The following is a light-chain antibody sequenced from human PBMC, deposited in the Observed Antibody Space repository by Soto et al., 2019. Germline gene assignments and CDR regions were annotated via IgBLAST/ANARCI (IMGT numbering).Light chain of an antibody. CDR1: QGIRNA. CDR3: LQDYTSPPT. CDR2: AAS. J-gene: IGKJ4*01. Sequence: AIQMTQSPSSLSASVGDRVTITGRASQGIRNALGWYQQKPGQAPKLLIYAASSLQSGVPSRFIGSGSGTDFTLTISSLQPEDFATYYCLQDYTSPPTFGGGTTVEIK. V-gene: IGKV1-6*01.